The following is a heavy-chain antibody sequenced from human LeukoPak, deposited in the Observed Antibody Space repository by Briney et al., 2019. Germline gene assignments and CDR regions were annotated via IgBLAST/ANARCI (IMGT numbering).Heavy chain of an antibody. J-gene: IGHJ3*02. CDR1: GGSISSGSYY. CDR2: IYTSGST. D-gene: IGHD3-22*01. Sequence: SETLSLTCTVSGGSISSGSYYWSWIRQPAGKGLEWIGRIYTSGSTNYNPSLKSRVTISVDTSKNQFSLKLSSVTAADTAVYYCARGGYYCDSRGGTFDIWGQGTMVTVSS. V-gene: IGHV4-61*02. CDR3: ARGGYYCDSRGGTFDI.